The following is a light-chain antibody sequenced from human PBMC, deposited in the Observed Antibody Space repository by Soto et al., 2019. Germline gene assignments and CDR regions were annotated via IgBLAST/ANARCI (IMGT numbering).Light chain of an antibody. J-gene: IGLJ2*01. CDR1: SRDVGGYNY. CDR3: CSYAGSYTV. Sequence: QSALTQPHSVSGSPGQSVTISCTGTSRDVGGYNYVSWYQQHPRKAPKLMIYDVNRRPSGVPDRFSGSKSGNTASLTISGLQAEDEADYYCCSYAGSYTVFGGGTKLTVL. V-gene: IGLV2-11*01. CDR2: DVN.